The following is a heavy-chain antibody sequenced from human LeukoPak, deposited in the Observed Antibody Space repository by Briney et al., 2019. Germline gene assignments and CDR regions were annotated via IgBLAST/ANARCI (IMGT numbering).Heavy chain of an antibody. J-gene: IGHJ4*02. V-gene: IGHV3-7*01. CDR3: TRDEGATVATYRFDF. Sequence: GGSVRLSCEASGFDFRNYYMSWVRQAPGKGLEWVANIKYDGTYTNYKDSVKGRLTLSRDNAKNSVYLQMNSLRAEDTAVYYCTRDEGATVATYRFDFWGRGTLVTVSS. D-gene: IGHD4-23*01. CDR1: GFDFRNYY. CDR2: IKYDGTYT.